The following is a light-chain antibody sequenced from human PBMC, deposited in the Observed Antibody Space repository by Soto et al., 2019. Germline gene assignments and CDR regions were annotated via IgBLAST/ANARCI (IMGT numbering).Light chain of an antibody. CDR2: DAS. V-gene: IGKV3-11*01. CDR3: QQRRRWTPLD. Sequence: EIVLTQSPATLSLSPGERATLSCRASQSISSFLAWYQQKPGQAPRLLIYDASNRATGIPARFSGSGSGTDFPLIISSRQHEYCAVYYWQQRRRWTPLDFGGGTKVEIK. J-gene: IGKJ4*01. CDR1: QSISSF.